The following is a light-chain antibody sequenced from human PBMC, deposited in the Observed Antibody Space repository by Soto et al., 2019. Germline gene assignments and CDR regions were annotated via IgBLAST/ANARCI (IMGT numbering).Light chain of an antibody. CDR2: SNN. Sequence: QSVLTQPPSASGTPGQRVTISCSGSSSNIGSNTVNWYQQLPGTAPKLLIYSNNQRPSGVPDRFSGSNSGTSASLAISGLQSEDEADYYCAAWDDSLDVLYVFGTGTKLTVL. CDR1: SSNIGSNT. V-gene: IGLV1-44*01. J-gene: IGLJ1*01. CDR3: AAWDDSLDVLYV.